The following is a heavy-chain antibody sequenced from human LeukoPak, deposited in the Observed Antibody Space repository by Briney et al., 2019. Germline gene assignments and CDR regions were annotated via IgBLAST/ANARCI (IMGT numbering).Heavy chain of an antibody. CDR2: INPNSGGT. CDR3: AREGDGYKRGDWYFDL. Sequence: ASVKVSCKASGYTFTGYYMHWVRQAPGQGLEWMGRINPNSGGTNYAQKFQGRVTMIRDTSISTAYMELSRLRSDDAAVYYCAREGDGYKRGDWYFDLWGRGTLVTVSS. J-gene: IGHJ2*01. D-gene: IGHD5-24*01. CDR1: GYTFTGYY. V-gene: IGHV1-2*06.